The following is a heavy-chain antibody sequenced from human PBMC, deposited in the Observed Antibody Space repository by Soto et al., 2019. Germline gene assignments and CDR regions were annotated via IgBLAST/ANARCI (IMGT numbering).Heavy chain of an antibody. D-gene: IGHD5-12*01. V-gene: IGHV4-4*07. J-gene: IGHJ4*02. CDR2: SEST. Sequence: PSETLSLTCTVSGASISTYYWIWIRQPAGKGLEWIGSSESTNYNPSLKSRVTMSVDTSKNQFSLKLSSVTVADTAVYYCVRGMSGYDYIFDSWGQGTLVTVSS. CDR3: VRGMSGYDYIFDS. CDR1: GASISTYY.